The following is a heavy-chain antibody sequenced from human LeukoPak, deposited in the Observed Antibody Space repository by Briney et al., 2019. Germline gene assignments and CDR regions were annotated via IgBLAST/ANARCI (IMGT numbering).Heavy chain of an antibody. CDR2: ISVYNGNT. CDR3: ARGERDGYNLDY. V-gene: IGHV1-18*01. D-gene: IGHD5-24*01. CDR1: GYAFTSYG. J-gene: IGHJ4*02. Sequence: ASVKVSCKASGYAFTSYGISWGRQAPGQRLEWMGWISVYNGNTYYAQKLQGRVTMTTDTSKNTAYMELRSLRSDDTAVFYCARGERDGYNLDYWGQGTLVTVSS.